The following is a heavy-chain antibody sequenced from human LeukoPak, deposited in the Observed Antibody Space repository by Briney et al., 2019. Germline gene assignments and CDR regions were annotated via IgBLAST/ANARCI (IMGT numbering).Heavy chain of an antibody. Sequence: GGSLRLSCAASGFTFSSYAMSWVRQAPGKGLEWVSAISGSGGSTYYADSVKGRFTISRDNAKNPLYLQMNSLRAEDTALYYCARDRSAYCGGDCYSGVYYYYMDVWGKGTTVTVSS. V-gene: IGHV3-23*01. D-gene: IGHD2-21*02. CDR3: ARDRSAYCGGDCYSGVYYYYMDV. CDR2: ISGSGGST. CDR1: GFTFSSYA. J-gene: IGHJ6*03.